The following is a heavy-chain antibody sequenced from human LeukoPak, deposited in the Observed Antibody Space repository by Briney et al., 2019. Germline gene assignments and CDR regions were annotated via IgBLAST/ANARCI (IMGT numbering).Heavy chain of an antibody. Sequence: GGSLRLSCAASGFNFNTYAMNWVRPAPGKGLEWVSYISSSSSTIYYADSVKGRFSISRDNAKNSVYLEMNSPGDEDTAVYYCTRVGGYQLPKFDYWGRGTLVTVSS. V-gene: IGHV3-48*02. CDR1: GFNFNTYA. CDR2: ISSSSSTI. J-gene: IGHJ4*02. CDR3: TRVGGYQLPKFDY. D-gene: IGHD2-2*01.